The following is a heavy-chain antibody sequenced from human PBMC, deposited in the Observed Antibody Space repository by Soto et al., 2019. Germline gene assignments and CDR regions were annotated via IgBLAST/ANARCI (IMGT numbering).Heavy chain of an antibody. CDR3: ARDKITGLFDY. CDR2: INHSGST. J-gene: IGHJ4*02. Sequence: SETLSLTCAVYGGSFSGYYWTWLRQPPGTGLEWIGEINHSGSTNYNPSLKSRVTISVDTSKNQFSLKLTSVAAADTAVYYCARDKITGLFDYWGQGTLVTVSS. CDR1: GGSFSGYY. D-gene: IGHD2-8*02. V-gene: IGHV4-34*01.